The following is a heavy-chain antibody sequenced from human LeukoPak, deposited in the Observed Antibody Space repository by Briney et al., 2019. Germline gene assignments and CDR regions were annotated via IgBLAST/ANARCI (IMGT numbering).Heavy chain of an antibody. D-gene: IGHD5-18*01. CDR1: GYTICNGYY. CDR2: INHSGST. V-gene: IGHV4-38-2*01. Sequence: SETLSLTGAGSGYTICNGYYCGWVRRHPGEGLEWIGSINHSGSTYYNLSLKSRVTISVDTSKDQFSLKLSSVTAADTAVYYCASVDTGDFARFDYWGQGTLVTVSS. J-gene: IGHJ4*02. CDR3: ASVDTGDFARFDY.